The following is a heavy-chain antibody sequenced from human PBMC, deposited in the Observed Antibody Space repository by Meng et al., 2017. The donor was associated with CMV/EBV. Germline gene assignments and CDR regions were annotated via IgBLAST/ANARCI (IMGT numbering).Heavy chain of an antibody. V-gene: IGHV4-4*07. D-gene: IGHD2-2*01. CDR2: IYTSGST. CDR1: GGSISSYY. Sequence: QGQLQGSGPGLGKPSETLSLTCTVSGGSISSYYWSWIRQPAGKGLEWIGRIYTSGSTNYNPSLKSRVTMSVDTSKNQFSLKLSSVTAADTAVYYCAREDIVVVPAARGFDYWGQGTLVTVSS. J-gene: IGHJ4*02. CDR3: AREDIVVVPAARGFDY.